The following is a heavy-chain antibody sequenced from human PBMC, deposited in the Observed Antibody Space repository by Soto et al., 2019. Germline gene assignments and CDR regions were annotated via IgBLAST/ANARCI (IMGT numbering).Heavy chain of an antibody. CDR2: IYTSGST. CDR3: ARASSGHGGAFDI. Sequence: HSETLSLTCTVSGWSLSSYYLRLIRPPAGKGLEWIGRIYTSGSTNYNPSLKSRVTMSVDTSKNQFSLKLSSVTAADTAVYYCARASSGHGGAFDIWGQGKMVTVSS. J-gene: IGHJ3*02. V-gene: IGHV4-4*07. CDR1: GWSLSSYY.